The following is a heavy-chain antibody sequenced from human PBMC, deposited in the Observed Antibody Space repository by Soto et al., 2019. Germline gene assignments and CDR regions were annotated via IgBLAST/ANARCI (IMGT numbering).Heavy chain of an antibody. V-gene: IGHV6-1*01. CDR3: ARINPPVGRGFDY. Sequence: PSQTLSLTCAISGDSVSSNNVVWNWIRQSPSRGLEWLGRTYYRSKWYNDYAVSVKSRITINPDTSKNQFSLQLNSVTPEDTAVYYCARINPPVGRGFDYWGQGTLVTVS. CDR1: GDSVSSNNVV. D-gene: IGHD1-26*01. J-gene: IGHJ4*02. CDR2: TYYRSKWYN.